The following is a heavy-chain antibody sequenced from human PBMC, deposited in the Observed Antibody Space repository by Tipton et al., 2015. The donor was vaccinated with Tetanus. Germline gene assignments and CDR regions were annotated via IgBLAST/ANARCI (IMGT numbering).Heavy chain of an antibody. D-gene: IGHD2-2*01. CDR1: GGSISRYY. CDR2: IFFPGSI. CDR3: AASVVRWFDP. V-gene: IGHV4-59*03. J-gene: IGHJ5*02. Sequence: TLSLTCTVSGGSISRYYLSWIRQPPGKGPEWIGYIFFPGSIKYNPSLKSRVTMSVDTSKKQISLQLKSVTAADTAVYYCAASVVRWFDPWGQGARVTVSS.